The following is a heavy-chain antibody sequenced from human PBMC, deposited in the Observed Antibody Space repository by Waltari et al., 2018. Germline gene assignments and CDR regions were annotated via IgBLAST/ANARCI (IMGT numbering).Heavy chain of an antibody. CDR3: AKDKQQLVPYFDY. D-gene: IGHD6-13*01. CDR1: GFTFSSYG. J-gene: IGHJ4*02. Sequence: QVQLVESGGGVVQPGRSLRLSCAASGFTFSSYGMPWVRQAPGKGLEWVAVIWYDGSKKYYADSVKGRFTISRDNSKNTLYLQMNSLRAEDTAVYYCAKDKQQLVPYFDYWGQGTLVTVSS. CDR2: IWYDGSKK. V-gene: IGHV3-33*06.